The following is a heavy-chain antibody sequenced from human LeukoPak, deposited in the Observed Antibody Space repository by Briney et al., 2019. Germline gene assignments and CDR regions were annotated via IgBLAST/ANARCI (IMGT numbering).Heavy chain of an antibody. CDR3: ARGDGYCSGGSCMIFDY. D-gene: IGHD2-15*01. Sequence: ASVKVSCKASGGTFSSYAISWVRQAPGQGLEWMGGIIPIFGTANYAQKFQGRVTMTTDTSTSTGYMELRSLRSDDTAVYYCARGDGYCSGGSCMIFDYWGQGTLVTVSS. V-gene: IGHV1-69*05. J-gene: IGHJ4*02. CDR1: GGTFSSYA. CDR2: IIPIFGTA.